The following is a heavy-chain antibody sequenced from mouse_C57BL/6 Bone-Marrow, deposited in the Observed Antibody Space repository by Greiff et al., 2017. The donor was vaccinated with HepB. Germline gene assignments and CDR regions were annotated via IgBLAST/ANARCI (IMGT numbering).Heavy chain of an antibody. V-gene: IGHV1-59*01. CDR1: GYTFTSYW. CDR3: AVTVVDY. Sequence: VKLQQPGAELVRPGTSVKLSCKASGYTFTSYWMHWVKQRPGQGLEWIGVIDPSDSYTNYNQKFKGKATLTVDTSSSTAYMQLSSLTSEDSAVYYCAVTVVDYWGQGTTLTVSS. J-gene: IGHJ2*01. CDR2: IDPSDSYT. D-gene: IGHD1-1*01.